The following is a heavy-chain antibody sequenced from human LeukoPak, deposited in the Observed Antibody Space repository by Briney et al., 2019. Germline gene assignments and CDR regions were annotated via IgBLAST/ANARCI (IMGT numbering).Heavy chain of an antibody. CDR2: IHRSGSP. CDR3: AREILGGFNPGAY. CDR1: LDSTTSNF. J-gene: IGHJ4*02. V-gene: IGHV4-4*02. D-gene: IGHD1-14*01. Sequence: SETLSLTCTVSLDSTTSNFWSWVRQSPGKGLEWIGEIHRSGSPNYNPSLQSRVTISIDRSRNQIALELSSVTAADTAVYYCAREILGGFNPGAYWGQGTLVTVSS.